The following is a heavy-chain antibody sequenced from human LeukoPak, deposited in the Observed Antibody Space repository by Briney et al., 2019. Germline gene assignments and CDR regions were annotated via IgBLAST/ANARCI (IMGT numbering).Heavy chain of an antibody. D-gene: IGHD1-26*01. CDR3: AKDGGSYELDF. J-gene: IGHJ4*02. Sequence: PGGSLRLSCEVSGFTFSSYGIHWVRQTPGKGLEWVAFIRSDGSNKYYADSVKGRFTMSRDESKNALFLQMSSLRGEDTAVYYCAKDGGSYELDFWGQGTLVTVSS. CDR1: GFTFSSYG. V-gene: IGHV3-30*02. CDR2: IRSDGSNK.